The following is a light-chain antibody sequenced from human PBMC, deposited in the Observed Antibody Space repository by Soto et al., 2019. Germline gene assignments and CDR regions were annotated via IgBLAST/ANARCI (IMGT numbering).Light chain of an antibody. Sequence: QSVLTQPPSVSEAPRQMVTISCSGSSSNIGNNAVNWYQQLPGKAPKLLIYYDDLLPSGVSDRFSGSKSGTSASLAISGLQSEDEADYYCAAWDDSLNGLVFGGGTKLTVL. V-gene: IGLV1-36*01. J-gene: IGLJ2*01. CDR3: AAWDDSLNGLV. CDR2: YDD. CDR1: SSNIGNNA.